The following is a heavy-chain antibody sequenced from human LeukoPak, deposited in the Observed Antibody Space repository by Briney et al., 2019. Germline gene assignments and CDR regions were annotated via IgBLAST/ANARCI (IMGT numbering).Heavy chain of an antibody. CDR2: IYYSGST. J-gene: IGHJ4*02. Sequence: SETLSLTCTVSGGSISSSSYSWGWIRQPPGKGLEWIGSIYYSGSTYYNPSLKSRVTISVDTSKNQFSLKLSSVTAADTAVYYCARQPTSYDSSGYYSDLFDYWGQGTLVTVSS. D-gene: IGHD3-22*01. CDR3: ARQPTSYDSSGYYSDLFDY. V-gene: IGHV4-39*01. CDR1: GGSISSSSYS.